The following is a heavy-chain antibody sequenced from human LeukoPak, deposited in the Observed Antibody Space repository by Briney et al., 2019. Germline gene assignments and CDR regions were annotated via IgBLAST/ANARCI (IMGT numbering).Heavy chain of an antibody. CDR3: ARRAYGSGSFNRYYFDY. CDR2: IYYSGST. CDR1: GGSISNYY. D-gene: IGHD3-10*01. Sequence: SETLSLTCTVSGGSISNYYWSWIRQPPGKGLEWIGYIYYSGSTNYNPSLKSRVTISVDTSKNQFSLKLNYVTAADTAVYYGARRAYGSGSFNRYYFDYWGQGTLVAVSS. V-gene: IGHV4-59*08. J-gene: IGHJ4*02.